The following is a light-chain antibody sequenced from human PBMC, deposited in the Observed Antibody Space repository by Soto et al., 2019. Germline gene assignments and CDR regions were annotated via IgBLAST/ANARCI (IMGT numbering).Light chain of an antibody. CDR3: QQHSNCPPYT. J-gene: IGKJ2*01. CDR2: DAS. V-gene: IGKV3-11*01. Sequence: EIVLTQSPATLSLSPGERATLSCRASQSVSSYLAWYQQKPGQAPRLLIYDASNRATGIPARFSGSGSGTAVTLTISSLQPDDVYVYYYQQHSNCPPYTFGQGTKLEIK. CDR1: QSVSSY.